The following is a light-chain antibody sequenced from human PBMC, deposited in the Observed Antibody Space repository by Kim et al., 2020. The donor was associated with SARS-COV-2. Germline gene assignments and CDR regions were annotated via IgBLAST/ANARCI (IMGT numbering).Light chain of an antibody. J-gene: IGLJ1*01. V-gene: IGLV3-25*03. CDR2: RDS. CDR3: QSADSSGTYV. CDR1: ALPKQY. Sequence: SYELTQPPSVSVSPGQTARITCSGDALPKQYAYWYQQKPGQAPVMVIYRDSERPSGITERFSGSTSGTTVTLIISGVQAEDEADYFCQSADSSGTYVFGTGTKVTVL.